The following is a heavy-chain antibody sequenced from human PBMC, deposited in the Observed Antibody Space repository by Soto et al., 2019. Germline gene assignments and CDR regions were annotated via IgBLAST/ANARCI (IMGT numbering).Heavy chain of an antibody. CDR1: GFTFSTSW. Sequence: PGGSLRLSCAASGFTFSTSWMHWVRQAPGKGLVWVSRINQDASSTHFADSVKGRFTISRDNANNTLYLQMNNLRAEDTAVYYCARGPFYSSSWLDYWGRGTQVTVSS. CDR3: ARGPFYSSSWLDY. CDR2: INQDASST. V-gene: IGHV3-74*01. J-gene: IGHJ4*02. D-gene: IGHD6-13*01.